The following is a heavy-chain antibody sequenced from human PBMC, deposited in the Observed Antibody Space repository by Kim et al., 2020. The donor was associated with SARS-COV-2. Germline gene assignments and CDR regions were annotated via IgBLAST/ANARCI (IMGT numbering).Heavy chain of an antibody. D-gene: IGHD1-7*01. CDR2: LNPINGAR. CDR3: AREFGGTYYFDY. CDR1: GYTFNGYF. V-gene: IGHV1-2*02. J-gene: IGHJ4*02. Sequence: ASVKVSCKTSGYTFNGYFIHWVRQAPGQGLEWMGCLNPINGARKYSQKFQGRVSVTWDTSISTVYMDLTSLISDDTAAYYCAREFGGTYYFDYWGQGTLVTVSS.